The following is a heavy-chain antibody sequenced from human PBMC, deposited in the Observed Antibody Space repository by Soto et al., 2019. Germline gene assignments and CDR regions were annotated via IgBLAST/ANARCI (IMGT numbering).Heavy chain of an antibody. Sequence: PGGSLRLSCAASGFTFSSYAMHWVRQAPGKGLEWVAFISYDGSNKYYADSVKGRFTISRDNSKNTLYLQMNSLRAEDTAVYYCASDITIGYYFEYWGQGTLVTVSS. V-gene: IGHV3-30-3*01. D-gene: IGHD3-10*01. J-gene: IGHJ4*02. CDR2: ISYDGSNK. CDR1: GFTFSSYA. CDR3: ASDITIGYYFEY.